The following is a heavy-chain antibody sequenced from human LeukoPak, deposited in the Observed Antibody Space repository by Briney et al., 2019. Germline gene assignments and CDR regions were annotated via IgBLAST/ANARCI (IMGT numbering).Heavy chain of an antibody. D-gene: IGHD6-19*01. V-gene: IGHV1-2*02. CDR1: GYTFTGCY. CDR3: ARALPIAVAGTGSGSDY. J-gene: IGHJ4*02. Sequence: ASVKVSCKASGYTFTGCYMHWVRQAPGQGLEWMGWINPNSGGTNYAQKFQGRVTMTRDTSISTAYMELSRLRSDDTAVYYCARALPIAVAGTGSGSDYWGQGTLVTVSS. CDR2: INPNSGGT.